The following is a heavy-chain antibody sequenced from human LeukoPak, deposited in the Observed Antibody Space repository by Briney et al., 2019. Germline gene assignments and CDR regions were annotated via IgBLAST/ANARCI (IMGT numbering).Heavy chain of an antibody. CDR1: GYTFTSYD. J-gene: IGHJ4*02. V-gene: IGHV1-8*03. CDR3: ARDFDDCSGGSCSYYFDY. D-gene: IGHD2-15*01. Sequence: ASVKVSCKASGYTFTSYDINWVRQATGQGLEWMGWMNPNSGNTGYAQKFQGRVTITRNTSISTAYMELSSLRSEDTAVYYCARDFDDCSGGSCSYYFDYWGQGTLVTVSS. CDR2: MNPNSGNT.